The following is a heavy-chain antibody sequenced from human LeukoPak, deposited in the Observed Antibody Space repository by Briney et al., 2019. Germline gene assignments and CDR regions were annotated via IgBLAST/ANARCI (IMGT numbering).Heavy chain of an antibody. V-gene: IGHV1-69*13. D-gene: IGHD3-10*01. CDR1: GGTFSSYA. Sequence: SVKVSCKASGGTFSSYAISWVRQAPGQGLEWMGGITPIFGTANYAQKFQGRVTITADESTSTAYMELSSLRSEDTAVYYCARDRWYGSGSYLYWGQGTLVTVSS. CDR3: ARDRWYGSGSYLY. CDR2: ITPIFGTA. J-gene: IGHJ4*02.